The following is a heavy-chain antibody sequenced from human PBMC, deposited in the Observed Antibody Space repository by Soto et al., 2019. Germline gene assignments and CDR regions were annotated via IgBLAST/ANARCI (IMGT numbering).Heavy chain of an antibody. D-gene: IGHD2-21*02. V-gene: IGHV4-39*01. CDR1: GDSINNRSYY. J-gene: IGHJ4*02. Sequence: SETLSLTCTVTGDSINNRSYYWGWICQPPGKGLEWIGSIYYSGSTYNNPSLKSRVSMSVDTSKNQFSLKLRSVTAADTALYYCARQRTSVVTQAYFDSWGQGSLVTVSS. CDR3: ARQRTSVVTQAYFDS. CDR2: IYYSGST.